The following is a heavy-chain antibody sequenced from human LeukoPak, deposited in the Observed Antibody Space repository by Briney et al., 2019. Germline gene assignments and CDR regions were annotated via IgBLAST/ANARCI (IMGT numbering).Heavy chain of an antibody. D-gene: IGHD1/OR15-1a*01. CDR3: VKDSTGTLDY. Sequence: AGGSLRLSCAASGFTFSSYAMHWVRQAPGKGLEWVAVISYDGSNKYYADSVKGRFTISRDNSENTLYLQMNSLRDEDTAMYYCVKDSTGTLDYWGQGTLVTVSS. V-gene: IGHV3-30-3*01. CDR1: GFTFSSYA. J-gene: IGHJ4*02. CDR2: ISYDGSNK.